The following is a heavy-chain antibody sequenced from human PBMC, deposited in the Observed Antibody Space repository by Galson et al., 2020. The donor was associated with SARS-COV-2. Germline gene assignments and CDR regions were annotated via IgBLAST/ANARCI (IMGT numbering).Heavy chain of an antibody. V-gene: IGHV6-1*01. J-gene: IGHJ6*02. CDR2: TYYRSKWYS. CDR1: GDSVSSDSAA. CDR3: ARSPGRTVARTMDV. D-gene: IGHD6-19*01. Sequence: SQTLSLTCAISGDSVSSDSAAWNWIRQSPSRGLEWLGRTYYRSKWYSDYGLSVKSRISITSDTPKNQFSLVLNSVTPEDTAVYYCARSPGRTVARTMDVWGQGTTVTVSS.